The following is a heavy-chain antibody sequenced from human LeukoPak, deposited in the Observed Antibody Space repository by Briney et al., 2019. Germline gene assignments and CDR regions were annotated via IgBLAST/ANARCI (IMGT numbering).Heavy chain of an antibody. CDR3: AKDWHY. CDR1: GFTFSSTG. V-gene: IGHV3-30*18. CDR2: ISYDGSIK. Sequence: GRSLRLSCAASGFTFSSTGMHWVRQAPGKGLEWVSFISYDGSIKYYAGSVRGRFSISRDNSKNTLYLQMNSLRAEDTAVYYCAKDWHYWGQGTLVTVSS. J-gene: IGHJ4*02.